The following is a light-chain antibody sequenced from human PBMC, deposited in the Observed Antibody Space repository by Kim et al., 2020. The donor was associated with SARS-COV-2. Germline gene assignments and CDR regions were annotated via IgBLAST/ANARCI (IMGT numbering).Light chain of an antibody. CDR1: QSVSSNF. CDR2: ATS. J-gene: IGKJ2*01. V-gene: IGKV3-20*01. CDR3: QHYGSSPPYT. Sequence: EIVLTQSPGTLSLSPGKTATLSCRSSQSVSSNFLAWYQQKSGQAPRLLIYATSSRATGIPDRFSGSGSGTDFTLTISRLEPEDFAVYYCQHYGSSPPYTFGQGTKLEI.